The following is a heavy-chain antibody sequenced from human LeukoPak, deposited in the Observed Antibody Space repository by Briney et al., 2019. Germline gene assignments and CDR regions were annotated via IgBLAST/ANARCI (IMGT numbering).Heavy chain of an antibody. V-gene: IGHV3-30-3*01. CDR2: ISYDGSNK. CDR3: ARGRREMATFDAFEI. Sequence: GGSLRLSCAASGFTFSSYAMHWVRQAPGKGLEWVAVISYDGSNKYYADSVKGRFTISRDNSKNTLYLQMNSLRAEDTAVYYCARGRREMATFDAFEIWGQGTMVTVSS. D-gene: IGHD5-24*01. J-gene: IGHJ3*02. CDR1: GFTFSSYA.